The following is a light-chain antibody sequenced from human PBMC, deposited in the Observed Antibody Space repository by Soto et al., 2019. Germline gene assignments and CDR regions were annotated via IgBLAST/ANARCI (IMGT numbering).Light chain of an antibody. V-gene: IGKV3-20*01. CDR3: QQYGSSLWT. Sequence: EIVLTQSPGTLSLSPGERATLSCRASQSVSSSYLAWYQQRPGQAPRLLIYAASSRATGIPDRFSGSGSGTDFTLTISRLEPEDFAVYYCQQYGSSLWTLGQGTKVELK. J-gene: IGKJ1*01. CDR1: QSVSSSY. CDR2: AAS.